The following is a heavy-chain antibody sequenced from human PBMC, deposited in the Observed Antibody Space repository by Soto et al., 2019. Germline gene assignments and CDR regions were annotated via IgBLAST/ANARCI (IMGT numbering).Heavy chain of an antibody. CDR1: GYTFTGYY. CDR2: INPNSGGT. D-gene: IGHD5-18*01. J-gene: IGHJ4*02. Sequence: ASVKVSCKASGYTFTGYYMHWVRQAPGQGLEWMGWINPNSGGTNYAQKFQGWVTMTRDTSISTAYMELSRLRSDDTAVYYCVIVTDTAIVTGFDFWGQGSLVPVSS. CDR3: VIVTDTAIVTGFDF. V-gene: IGHV1-2*04.